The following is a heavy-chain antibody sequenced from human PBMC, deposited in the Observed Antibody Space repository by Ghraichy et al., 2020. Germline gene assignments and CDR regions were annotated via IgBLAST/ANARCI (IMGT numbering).Heavy chain of an antibody. D-gene: IGHD3-16*01. CDR3: ARGGLGELLDAPFDY. J-gene: IGHJ4*02. Sequence: SVKVSCKASGGTFSSYAISWVRQAPGQGLEWMGGIIPIFGTANYTQKFQGRVTITADESTSTAYMELSSLRSEDTAVYYCARGGLGELLDAPFDYWGQGTLVTVSS. CDR1: GGTFSSYA. CDR2: IIPIFGTA. V-gene: IGHV1-69*13.